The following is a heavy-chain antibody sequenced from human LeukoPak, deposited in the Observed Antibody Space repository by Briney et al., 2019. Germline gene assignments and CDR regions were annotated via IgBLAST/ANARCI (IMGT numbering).Heavy chain of an antibody. CDR2: ISSSSSYI. CDR3: ARDGGYSSGWYGPRWFDP. CDR1: GFTFSSYG. Sequence: GGSLRLSCAASGFTFSSYGMHWVRQAPGKGLEWVSSISSSSSYIYYADSVKGRFTISRDNAKNSLYLQMNSLRAEDTAVYYCARDGGYSSGWYGPRWFDPWGQGTLVTVSS. D-gene: IGHD6-19*01. J-gene: IGHJ5*02. V-gene: IGHV3-21*01.